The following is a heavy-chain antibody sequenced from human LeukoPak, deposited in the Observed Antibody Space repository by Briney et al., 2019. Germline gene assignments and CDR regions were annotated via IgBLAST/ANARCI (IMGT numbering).Heavy chain of an antibody. CDR3: ARDTKYCSSTSCYYYYYYMDV. D-gene: IGHD2-2*01. V-gene: IGHV4-59*12. Sequence: SETLSLTCTVSGGSISNYYWSWIRQPPGKGLEWIGYIYQSGSTDYNPSLKSRVTISVDTSKNQFSLKLSSVTAADTAVYYCARDTKYCSSTSCYYYYYYMDVWGKGTTVTVSS. CDR1: GGSISNYY. J-gene: IGHJ6*03. CDR2: IYQSGST.